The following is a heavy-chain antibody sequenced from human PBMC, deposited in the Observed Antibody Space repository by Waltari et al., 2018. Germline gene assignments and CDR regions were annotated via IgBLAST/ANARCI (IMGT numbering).Heavy chain of an antibody. V-gene: IGHV1-2*06. CDR3: ARVRCSSTSCYPLDGMDV. J-gene: IGHJ6*02. CDR2: SNPNSGGT. Sequence: QVQLVQSGAEVKKPGASVKVSCKASGYTFTGYYMHWVRQAPGQGLEWMGRSNPNSGGTNYAQKFQGRVTMTRDTSISTAYMELSRLISDDTAVYYCARVRCSSTSCYPLDGMDVWGQGTTVTVSS. CDR1: GYTFTGYY. D-gene: IGHD2-2*01.